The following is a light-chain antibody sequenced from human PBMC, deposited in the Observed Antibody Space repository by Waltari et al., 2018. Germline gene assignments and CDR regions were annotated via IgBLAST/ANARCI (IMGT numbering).Light chain of an antibody. V-gene: IGKV3-15*01. CDR3: QQYNNWPPLT. J-gene: IGKJ4*01. CDR2: GAS. CDR1: QSVSSN. Sequence: EIVMTQSPATLSVSPGERATLSCRASQSVSSNLAWYQQKPGQAPRLLIYGASTRATGISASFSGSGSGTEFTLTISSLQSEDFAVYYCQQYNNWPPLTFGGGTKVEIK.